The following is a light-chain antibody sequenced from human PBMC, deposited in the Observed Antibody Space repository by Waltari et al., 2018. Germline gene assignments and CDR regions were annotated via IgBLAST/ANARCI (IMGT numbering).Light chain of an antibody. Sequence: QSALTQPASVSGSPGQSITISCTGTSSDVRAYAYVSRYQQKPGKAPQLIIYEVRDRPPGVPNRFSGSKSGYTAFLTISGLQAEDEADYYCTSYTTSRTWVFGGGTKLTVL. J-gene: IGLJ3*02. V-gene: IGLV2-14*01. CDR1: SSDVRAYAY. CDR3: TSYTTSRTWV. CDR2: EVR.